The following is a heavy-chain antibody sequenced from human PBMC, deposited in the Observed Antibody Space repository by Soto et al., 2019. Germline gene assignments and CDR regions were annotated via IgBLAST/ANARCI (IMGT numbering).Heavy chain of an antibody. J-gene: IGHJ6*02. CDR2: ISGSGGST. CDR1: GFTFSSYA. CDR3: AKDYQTVVERQLVRLGMDV. D-gene: IGHD6-13*01. Sequence: GGSLRLSCAASGFTFSSYAMSWVRQAPGKGLEWVSAISGSGGSTYYADSVKGRFTISRDNSKNTLYLQMNSLRAEDTAVYYCAKDYQTVVERQLVRLGMDVWGQGTTVTVSS. V-gene: IGHV3-23*01.